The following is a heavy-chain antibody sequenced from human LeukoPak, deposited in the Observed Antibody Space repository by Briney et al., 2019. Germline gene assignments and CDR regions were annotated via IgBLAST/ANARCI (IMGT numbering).Heavy chain of an antibody. CDR3: ARAFTGITMVRGVIDY. CDR2: ISYDGSNK. Sequence: GGSLGLSCAASGFTFSSYAMHWVRQAPGKGLEWVAVISYDGSNKYYADSVKGRFTISRDNSKNTLYLQMNSLRAEDTAVYYCARAFTGITMVRGVIDYWGQGTLVTVSS. D-gene: IGHD3-10*01. J-gene: IGHJ4*02. V-gene: IGHV3-30-3*01. CDR1: GFTFSSYA.